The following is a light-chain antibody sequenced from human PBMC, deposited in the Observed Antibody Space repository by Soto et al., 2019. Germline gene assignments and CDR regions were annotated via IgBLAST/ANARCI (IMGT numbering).Light chain of an antibody. J-gene: IGLJ1*01. CDR1: SSDFNYYNS. CDR3: TSYTSSSTYV. Sequence: HSALTQPASVSGSPGQSITISCSGTSSDFNYYNSVSWYQHHPGKAPKLMIYNVSNRPSGVSSRFSGSKSGNTASLTISGLQAEDEADYYCTSYTSSSTYVFGTGTKLTVL. V-gene: IGLV2-14*03. CDR2: NVS.